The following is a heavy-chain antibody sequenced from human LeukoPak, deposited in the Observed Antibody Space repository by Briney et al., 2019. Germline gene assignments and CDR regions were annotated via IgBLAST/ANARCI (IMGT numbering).Heavy chain of an antibody. V-gene: IGHV3-23*01. CDR1: GFTFRTFA. J-gene: IGHJ3*02. CDR3: ASGRQVATIQNSLDAFDI. CDR2: ISGSGDNT. Sequence: GGSLRLSCVASGFTFRTFAVSWVRQAPGKGLEWVSAISGSGDNTYYADSVKGRFTISRDNSKNSLYLQMNSLRAEDTAVYYCASGRQVATIQNSLDAFDIWGQGTMVTVSS. D-gene: IGHD5-24*01.